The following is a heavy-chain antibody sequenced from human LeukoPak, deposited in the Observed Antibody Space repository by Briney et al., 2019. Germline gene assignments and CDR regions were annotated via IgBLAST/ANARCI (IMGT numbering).Heavy chain of an antibody. V-gene: IGHV4-38-2*01. CDR1: GYSISSGYY. CDR3: ARRQSAYYYGSGSYGPQTGYYYYVDV. CDR2: IYHSART. J-gene: IGHJ6*03. D-gene: IGHD3-10*01. Sequence: PWETLSLPCAVSGYSISSGYYWGWIRPPPGKGLEWIGSIYHSARTYYNPSLKSLVTISVDTYKNQFSLKLSSVTDGHTAVYYCARRQSAYYYGSGSYGPQTGYYYYVDVWGKGTTVTVSS.